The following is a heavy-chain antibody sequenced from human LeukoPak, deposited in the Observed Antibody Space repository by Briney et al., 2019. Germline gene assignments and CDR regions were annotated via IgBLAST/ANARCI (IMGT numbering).Heavy chain of an antibody. Sequence: PGGSLRLSCAASGFTFSSYGINWVRQAPGKGLEWVSGISWNSGSIGYADSVKGRFTISRDNSKNTLYLQMNSLRAEDTAVYYCAKDHQSWGDYFDYWGQGTLVTVSS. D-gene: IGHD6-13*01. CDR1: GFTFSSYG. CDR2: ISWNSGSI. CDR3: AKDHQSWGDYFDY. J-gene: IGHJ4*02. V-gene: IGHV3-9*01.